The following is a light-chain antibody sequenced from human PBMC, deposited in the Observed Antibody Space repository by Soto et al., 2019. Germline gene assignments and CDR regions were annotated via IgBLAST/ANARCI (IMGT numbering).Light chain of an antibody. CDR3: QQYNTYPWT. J-gene: IGKJ1*01. Sequence: DIQMTQSPSTLSASVGDRVTITCRASQSINNWLAWYQQKPGKAPKLLIYKASSLLSGVPSRFSGSGSGTEFTLTISSLQPDDLATYYCQQYNTYPWTFGQGTKVEIK. CDR2: KAS. V-gene: IGKV1-5*03. CDR1: QSINNW.